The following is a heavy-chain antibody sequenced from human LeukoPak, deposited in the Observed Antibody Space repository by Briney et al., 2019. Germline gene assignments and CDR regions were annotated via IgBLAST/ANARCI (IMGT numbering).Heavy chain of an antibody. D-gene: IGHD3-22*01. CDR2: INHSGST. J-gene: IGHJ5*02. V-gene: IGHV4-34*01. CDR3: ARFGLTTYYYDSSVYWFDP. Sequence: SETLSLTCAVYGGSFSGYYWSWIRQPPGKGLEWIGEINHSGSTNYNPSLKSRVTISVDTSKNQFSLKLTSVTAADTAVYYCARFGLTTYYYDSSVYWFDPWGQGTLVTVSS. CDR1: GGSFSGYY.